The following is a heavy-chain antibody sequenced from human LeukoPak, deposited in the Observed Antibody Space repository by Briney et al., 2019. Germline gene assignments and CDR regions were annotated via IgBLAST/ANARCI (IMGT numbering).Heavy chain of an antibody. CDR1: GYTFTGYY. Sequence: GASVKVSCKASGYTFTGYYMHWVRQAPGQGLEWMGWINPNSGGTNYAQKFQGRVTMTRDTSISTAYMELSRLRSDDTAVYYCARGELARFTRVRGVIIASGAFDSWGQGTLVTVSS. CDR2: INPNSGGT. CDR3: ARGELARFTRVRGVIIASGAFDS. J-gene: IGHJ4*02. V-gene: IGHV1-2*02. D-gene: IGHD3-10*01.